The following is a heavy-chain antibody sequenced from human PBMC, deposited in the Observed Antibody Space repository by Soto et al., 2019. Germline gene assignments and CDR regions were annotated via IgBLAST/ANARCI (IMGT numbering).Heavy chain of an antibody. CDR3: SRDADYRYSYGLDV. CDR2: IYYSGST. J-gene: IGHJ6*02. D-gene: IGHD4-4*01. V-gene: IGHV4-61*08. CDR1: GGSVSSGDHY. Sequence: PSETLSLTCTVSGGSVSSGDHYWSWIRQPPGKGLEWIGQIYYSGSTNYHPSLKSRVTISVDTSKNQFSLNLSSVTAADTAVYYCSRDADYRYSYGLDVSGQGTTVTVSS.